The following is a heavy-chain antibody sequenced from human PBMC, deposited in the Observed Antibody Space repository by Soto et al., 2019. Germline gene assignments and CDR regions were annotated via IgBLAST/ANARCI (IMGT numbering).Heavy chain of an antibody. D-gene: IGHD3-22*01. V-gene: IGHV1-69*01. CDR3: ARDLGTTIAGPPRRETYGGLDP. Sequence: QVQLVQSGAEVKRPGSSVKLSCKASGGTFTYYGISWVRQAPGQGLEWMGGIIPIIGPATYAQKFQGRLTITADLSTSTAYMELSSLGSEDTALYYCARDLGTTIAGPPRRETYGGLDPWGQGTLVTVSS. J-gene: IGHJ5*02. CDR2: IIPIIGPA. CDR1: GGTFTYYG.